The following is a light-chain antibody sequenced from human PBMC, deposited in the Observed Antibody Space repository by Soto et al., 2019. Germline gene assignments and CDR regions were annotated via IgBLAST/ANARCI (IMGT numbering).Light chain of an antibody. V-gene: IGKV3-15*01. CDR1: QSVSSN. CDR2: GAS. J-gene: IGKJ1*01. CDR3: QQYNNWPPMA. Sequence: EIVMTQSPATLSVSPGERATLSCRASQSVSSNLAWYQQKPGQAPRLLIYGASTRATGIPARFSGSGSGTEFTPTISSLQSEDFAVHYCQQYNNWPPMAFGQGTKVEIK.